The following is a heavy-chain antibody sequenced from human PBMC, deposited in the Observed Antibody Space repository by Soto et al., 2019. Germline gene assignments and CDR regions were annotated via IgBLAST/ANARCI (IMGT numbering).Heavy chain of an antibody. CDR3: AGRRSSWYRNAFDI. V-gene: IGHV1-8*01. CDR2: MNPNSGNT. D-gene: IGHD6-13*01. CDR1: VYTFTMYD. Sequence: ASVSVSCKACVYTFTMYDINWVRQAIGQGLEWMGWMNPNSGNTGYAQKFQGRVTMTRNTSISTAYMELSSLRSEDTAVYYCAGRRSSWYRNAFDIWGQGTMVTVS. J-gene: IGHJ3*02.